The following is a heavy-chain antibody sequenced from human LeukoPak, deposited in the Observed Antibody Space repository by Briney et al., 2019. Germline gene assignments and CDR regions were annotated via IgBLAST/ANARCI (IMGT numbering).Heavy chain of an antibody. J-gene: IGHJ4*03. CDR2: INTDTGNP. CDR3: ARGGYYGGSGTYGFFDY. CDR1: GYKFISYA. D-gene: IGHD3-10*01. Sequence: ASVKVSCKGSGYKFISYAMNWVRQAPGQGPEWMGWINTDTGNPTYARGFTGQYVFSVDTSVTTAYLQINSLRTEDTAVYYCARGGYYGGSGTYGFFDYWGQGSLVTVSS. V-gene: IGHV7-4-1*02.